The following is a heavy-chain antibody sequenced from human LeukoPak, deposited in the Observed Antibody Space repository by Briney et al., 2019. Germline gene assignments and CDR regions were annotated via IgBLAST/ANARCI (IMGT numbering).Heavy chain of an antibody. V-gene: IGHV4-39*01. CDR1: GGSISSSNYY. CDR3: ARALGYFDWLPLCDY. Sequence: SETLSLTCTVSGGSISSSNYYWGWIRQPPGKGLGWIGTIYYSGSTYYNPSLKSRITISVDTSKNQFSLKRRSATAAGTAVYYCARALGYFDWLPLCDYWGRGTLATVSS. D-gene: IGHD3-9*01. J-gene: IGHJ4*02. CDR2: IYYSGST.